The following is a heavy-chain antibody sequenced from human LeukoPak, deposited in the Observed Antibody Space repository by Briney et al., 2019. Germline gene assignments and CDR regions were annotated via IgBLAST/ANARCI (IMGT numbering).Heavy chain of an antibody. CDR2: IKQDGSEK. CDR1: GFTFSSYW. J-gene: IGHJ6*03. Sequence: GGSLRLSCAASGFTFSSYWMSWVRQAPGKGLEWVANIKQDGSEKYYVDSVKGRFTISRDNAKNSLYLQMNSLRAEDTAVYYCAKDLSGGYYYMDVWGKGTTVTVSS. D-gene: IGHD3-10*01. CDR3: AKDLSGGYYYMDV. V-gene: IGHV3-7*01.